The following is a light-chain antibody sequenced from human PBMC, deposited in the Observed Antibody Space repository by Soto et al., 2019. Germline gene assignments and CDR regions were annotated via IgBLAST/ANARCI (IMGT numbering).Light chain of an antibody. CDR2: GAS. CDR3: QQYNSWTPLT. Sequence: EIVMTQSPATLSVSPGERATLSCRASQSISSKLGWYQQRPGQAPRLLIYGASTRATGIPARFSGSGSGTAFTHTISSLPSEDSAVYYCQQYNSWTPLTFGQGTRLEMK. V-gene: IGKV3-15*01. CDR1: QSISSK. J-gene: IGKJ5*01.